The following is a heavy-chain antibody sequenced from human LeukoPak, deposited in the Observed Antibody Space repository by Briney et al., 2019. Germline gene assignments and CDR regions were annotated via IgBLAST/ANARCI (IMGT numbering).Heavy chain of an antibody. CDR2: IFYSGST. D-gene: IGHD2-15*01. CDR1: GGSISSNY. Sequence: PWETLSLTCTVSGGSISSNYWSWFRQPPGKGLEWIGYIFYSGSTNYNPSLESRVTISVDTSKNEFSLRLNSMTTADTAVYYCASGVGTAKNWGQGTLVTVSS. CDR3: ASGVGTAKN. J-gene: IGHJ4*02. V-gene: IGHV4-59*01.